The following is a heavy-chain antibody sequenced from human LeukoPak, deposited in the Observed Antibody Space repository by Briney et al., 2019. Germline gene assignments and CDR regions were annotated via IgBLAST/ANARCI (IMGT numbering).Heavy chain of an antibody. D-gene: IGHD1-26*01. V-gene: IGHV4-39*07. CDR3: ASSPVGATDY. CDR1: GGSINSSSYY. Sequence: PSETLSLTCTVSGGSINSSSYYWGWIRQPPGKGLEWIGEISHSGSTNYNPSLKTRVTISVDTSKNQFSLKLSSVTAADTAVYYCASSPVGATDYWGQGTLVTVSS. J-gene: IGHJ4*02. CDR2: ISHSGST.